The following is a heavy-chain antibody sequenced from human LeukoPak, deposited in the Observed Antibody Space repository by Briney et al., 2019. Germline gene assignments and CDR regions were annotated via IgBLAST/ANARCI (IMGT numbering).Heavy chain of an antibody. Sequence: SGTLSLTCTVSGHSISSGYYWGWIRQPPGKGLEWIGSIYHSVSTYYNPSLKSRVTISVDTSKNQFSLKLSSVTAADTAVYYCARTSGSLPYDAFDIWGQGTMATASS. V-gene: IGHV4-38-2*02. J-gene: IGHJ3*02. CDR2: IYHSVST. CDR3: ARTSGSLPYDAFDI. CDR1: GHSISSGYY. D-gene: IGHD6-13*01.